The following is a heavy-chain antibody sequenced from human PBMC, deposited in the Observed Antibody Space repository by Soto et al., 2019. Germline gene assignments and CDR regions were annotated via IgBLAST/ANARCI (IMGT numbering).Heavy chain of an antibody. D-gene: IGHD2-15*01. Sequence: QVQLQQSGAEVKKPGASLKVSCKASGYSFATYGISWVRQAPGQGLHWMGWITPNNGDTNYAQRLKGRLTMTNDTSTKTAYMELRSLSSYDTAVYFCARLAPCSGGICDSRPLDFWGQGTLVTVSS. J-gene: IGHJ4*02. CDR2: ITPNNGDT. CDR1: GYSFATYG. CDR3: ARLAPCSGGICDSRPLDF. V-gene: IGHV1-18*01.